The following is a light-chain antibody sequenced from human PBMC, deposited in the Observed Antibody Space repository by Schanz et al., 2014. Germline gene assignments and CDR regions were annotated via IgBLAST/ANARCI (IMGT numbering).Light chain of an antibody. CDR2: DAS. J-gene: IGKJ2*01. V-gene: IGKV1-5*01. CDR3: QHET. CDR1: QTISNY. Sequence: DIQMTQSPSSLSASVGDRVTMTCRASQTISNYVTWYQHKPGKAPKVLIYDASNLGSGVPSRFSGSGSGTEFNLTITSLQPDDFATYYCQHETFGQGTKLEIK.